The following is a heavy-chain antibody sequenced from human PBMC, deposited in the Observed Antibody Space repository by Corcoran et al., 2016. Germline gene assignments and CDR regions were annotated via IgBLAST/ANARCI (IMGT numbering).Heavy chain of an antibody. Sequence: EVQLVESGGGLVKPGGSLRLSCAASGFTFSNAWMSWVRQAPGKGLEWVGRIKSKTDGGPTDYAAPVQGRFTISRDDSKNTLYLQMNSLKTEDTAVYYCTTDCSGYDPPICYYYYGMDVWGQGTTVTVSS. CDR3: TTDCSGYDPPICYYYYGMDV. J-gene: IGHJ6*02. CDR1: GFTFSNAW. D-gene: IGHD5-12*01. V-gene: IGHV3-15*01. CDR2: IKSKTDGGPT.